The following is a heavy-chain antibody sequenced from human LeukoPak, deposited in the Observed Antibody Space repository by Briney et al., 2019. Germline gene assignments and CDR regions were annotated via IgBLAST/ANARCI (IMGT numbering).Heavy chain of an antibody. Sequence: GGSLRLSCAASGFTFSTYSMNWVRQAPGKGLEWVSYISRSNTIYYADSVKGRFTVSRDNAKDSLFLQMNSLRAEDTAVYYCARALKWELPDYWGQGTLVTVSS. CDR3: ARALKWELPDY. V-gene: IGHV3-48*01. CDR2: ISRSNTI. J-gene: IGHJ4*02. CDR1: GFTFSTYS. D-gene: IGHD1-26*01.